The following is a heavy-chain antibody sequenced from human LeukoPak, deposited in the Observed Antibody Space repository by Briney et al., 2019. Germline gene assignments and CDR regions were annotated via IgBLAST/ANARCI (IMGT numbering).Heavy chain of an antibody. V-gene: IGHV1-18*01. D-gene: IGHD3-16*01. Sequence: ASVKVSCKASGYTFTTHGINWVRQAPGQGLEWMGWTSTYNGNTNVAQKCQGRVTMTTDTSTSTAYMELRSLRSDDTAVYYCARGFGRDAVDLWGQGTMVTVSS. J-gene: IGHJ3*01. CDR2: TSTYNGNT. CDR1: GYTFTTHG. CDR3: ARGFGRDAVDL.